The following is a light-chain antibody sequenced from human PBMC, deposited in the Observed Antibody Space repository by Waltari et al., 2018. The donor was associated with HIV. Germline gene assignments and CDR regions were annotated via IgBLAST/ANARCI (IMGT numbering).Light chain of an antibody. CDR3: QQSFSLPFS. J-gene: IGKJ2*03. Sequence: DIQLTQSPSYVSTSIGDRFIITCRASQTISGYLNWYQVQPGKAPKLLIYAASNLQSGIPSRFSGSGSGTDFTLTISSLQPEDFATYYCQQSFSLPFSFGPGTKLEIK. CDR2: AAS. CDR1: QTISGY. V-gene: IGKV1-39*01.